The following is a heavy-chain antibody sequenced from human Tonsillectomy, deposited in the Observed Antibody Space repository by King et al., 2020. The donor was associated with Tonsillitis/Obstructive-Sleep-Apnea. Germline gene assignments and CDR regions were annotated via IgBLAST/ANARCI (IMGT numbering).Heavy chain of an antibody. CDR1: GFTFSSYD. J-gene: IGHJ6*03. CDR2: IGTAGDT. D-gene: IGHD5-12*01. V-gene: IGHV3-13*04. Sequence: VQLVESGGGLVQPGGSLRLSCAASGFTFSSYDMHWVRQATGKGLEWVSAIGTAGDTYYPGSMKGRFTISRENAKNSLYLQRNSLRAGDTAVYYCARGYYSRYVNYYYYMDVWGKGTTVTVSS. CDR3: ARGYYSRYVNYYYYMDV.